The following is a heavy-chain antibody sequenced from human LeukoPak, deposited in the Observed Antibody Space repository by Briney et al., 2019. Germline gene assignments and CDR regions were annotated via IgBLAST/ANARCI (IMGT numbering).Heavy chain of an antibody. Sequence: GESLKISRKGSGYSFTSYWIGWVRQMPGKGLEWMGIIYPGDSDTRYSPSFQGQVTISADKPISTAYLQWSSLRASDTAMYYCARLVRTNDTDYWGQGTLVTVSS. CDR3: ARLVRTNDTDY. CDR2: IYPGDSDT. D-gene: IGHD1-14*01. V-gene: IGHV5-51*01. CDR1: GYSFTSYW. J-gene: IGHJ4*02.